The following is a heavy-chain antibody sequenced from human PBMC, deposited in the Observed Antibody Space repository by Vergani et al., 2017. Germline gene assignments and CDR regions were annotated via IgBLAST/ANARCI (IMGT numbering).Heavy chain of an antibody. J-gene: IGHJ4*02. CDR1: GYSFTNYD. V-gene: IGHV1-18*01. Sequence: QIQLVQSRSEMVKPGASVKVSCQASGYSFTNYDFNWVRQAPGQGLEWMGWISSTTGDTIYAEKFQGRVTMTTDTSTSTAYLELRSLRSDDTALYYCARRVVAGRNSLRNLDYWGQGTLVTVSS. CDR2: ISSTTGDT. D-gene: IGHD2-15*01. CDR3: ARRVVAGRNSLRNLDY.